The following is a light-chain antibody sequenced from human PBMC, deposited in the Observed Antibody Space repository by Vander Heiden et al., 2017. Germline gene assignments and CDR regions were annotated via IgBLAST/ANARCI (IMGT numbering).Light chain of an antibody. CDR1: ESVSSR. V-gene: IGKV1-5*01. CDR3: QQYNRYYLST. CDR2: DAS. J-gene: IGKJ2*01. Sequence: DIQMTQSPSTLSASVGDRVTITCRASESVSSRLAWYQQKPGKAPKLLIYDASSLESGVPSRFSGSGSGTEFTLTISSRQPDDFATYYCQQYNRYYLSTFGQGTQLEIK.